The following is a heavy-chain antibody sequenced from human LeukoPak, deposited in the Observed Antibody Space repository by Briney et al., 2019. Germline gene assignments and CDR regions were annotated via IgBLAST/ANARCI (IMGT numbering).Heavy chain of an antibody. CDR1: RGSISTYY. CDR2: VFYSGTT. V-gene: IGHV4-59*01. Sequence: SETLSLTCSVSRGSISTYYWSWIRQPPGKGLEWIGFVFYSGTTNSNPSVKSRVSMSVDMSKNHLSLELTSVTAADSAAYYCARSRSSSPYYFDTWGQGTLVTVSS. J-gene: IGHJ4*02. CDR3: ARSRSSSPYYFDT. D-gene: IGHD6-19*01.